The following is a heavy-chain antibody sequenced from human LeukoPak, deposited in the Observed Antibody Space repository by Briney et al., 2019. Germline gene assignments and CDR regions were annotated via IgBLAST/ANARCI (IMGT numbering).Heavy chain of an antibody. CDR2: ISSNGGST. CDR1: GFTFSSYA. V-gene: IGHV3-64*01. Sequence: GGSLRLSCAASGFTFSSYAMHWVRQAPGKGLEYVSAISSNGGSTYYANSVKGRFTISRDNSKSTLYLQMGSLRAEDMAVYYCARGTTRYFDWLLVPFDYWGQGTLVTVSS. CDR3: ARGTTRYFDWLLVPFDY. D-gene: IGHD3-9*01. J-gene: IGHJ4*02.